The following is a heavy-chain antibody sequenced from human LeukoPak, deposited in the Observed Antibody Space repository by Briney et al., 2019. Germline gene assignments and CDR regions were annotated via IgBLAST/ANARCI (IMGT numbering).Heavy chain of an antibody. V-gene: IGHV3-21*01. CDR2: ISTSSSYI. D-gene: IGHD2-2*01. CDR1: GFTFSSYS. CDR3: ARVQGCSSTSCSGGLDYYYYYYMDV. J-gene: IGHJ6*03. Sequence: GGSLRLSCAASGFTFSSYSMNWVRQAPGKGLEWVSSISTSSSYIYYADSVKGRFTISRDNAKNSLYLQMNSLRAEDTAVYYCARVQGCSSTSCSGGLDYYYYYYMDVWGKGTTVTVSS.